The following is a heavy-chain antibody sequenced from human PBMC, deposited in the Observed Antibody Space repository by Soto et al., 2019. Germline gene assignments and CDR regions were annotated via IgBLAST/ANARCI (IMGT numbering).Heavy chain of an antibody. V-gene: IGHV4-30-4*01. Sequence: TLSLTCNVSGGPIKTGDYYWNWIRQPPGKGLEWIGYVFYSGATNYSPSLKSRAAISMDTSKNQFSLSLTSVTAADTAVYYCARAGFAYGHLLFWGQGIRVTVS. J-gene: IGHJ4*02. CDR2: VFYSGAT. D-gene: IGHD3-10*01. CDR3: ARAGFAYGHLLF. CDR1: GGPIKTGDYY.